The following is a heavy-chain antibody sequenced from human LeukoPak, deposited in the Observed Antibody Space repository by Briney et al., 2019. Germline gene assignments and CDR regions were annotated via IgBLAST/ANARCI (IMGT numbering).Heavy chain of an antibody. D-gene: IGHD3-22*01. J-gene: IGHJ4*02. CDR2: IIPIFGTA. CDR1: GGTFSSYA. Sequence: SVKVSCKASGGTFSSYAISWVRQAPGQGLEWMGGIIPIFGTANYAQKFQGRVTITADESTSTAYMELSSLRSEDTAVYYCARYYYDSSGYFDYWGQGTLVIVAS. CDR3: ARYYYDSSGYFDY. V-gene: IGHV1-69*01.